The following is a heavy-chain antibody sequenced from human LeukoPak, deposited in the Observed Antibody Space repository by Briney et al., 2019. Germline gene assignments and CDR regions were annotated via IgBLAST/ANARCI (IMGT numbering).Heavy chain of an antibody. D-gene: IGHD3-22*01. V-gene: IGHV3-23*01. CDR2: ITSRDGGT. Sequence: GGSLRLSCAAFGFDFNIYALSWVRQAPGKGLEWVSSITSRDGGTFYADSVKGRFTISRDNSKNTLYPQMNSLRADDTAIYYCARDRPNYYGSDGHYYRRDGDYWGQGTLVTVSS. CDR3: ARDRPNYYGSDGHYYRRDGDY. J-gene: IGHJ4*02. CDR1: GFDFNIYA.